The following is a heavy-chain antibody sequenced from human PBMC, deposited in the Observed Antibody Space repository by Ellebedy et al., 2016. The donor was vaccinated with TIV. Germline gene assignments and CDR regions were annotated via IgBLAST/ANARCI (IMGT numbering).Heavy chain of an antibody. V-gene: IGHV3-23*01. CDR1: GFTFSTYV. Sequence: GESLKISXAASGFTFSTYVMTWVRQAPGKGLEWVSIIGESGSATYYADSVKGRFTVSRDNSKSTLYLQMNSLRAEDTAVYYCARALGYCSDGTCYRYFDLWGRGTLVTVSS. CDR3: ARALGYCSDGTCYRYFDL. D-gene: IGHD2-15*01. J-gene: IGHJ2*01. CDR2: IGESGSAT.